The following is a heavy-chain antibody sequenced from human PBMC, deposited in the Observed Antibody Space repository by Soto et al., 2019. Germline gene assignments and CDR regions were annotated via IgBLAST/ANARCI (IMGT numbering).Heavy chain of an antibody. V-gene: IGHV3-30*18. CDR2: ISYDGSNK. J-gene: IGHJ4*02. CDR1: GFTFSSYG. CDR3: AKDSRIVVVTAPYDY. D-gene: IGHD2-21*02. Sequence: QVQLVESGGGVVQPGRSLRLSCAASGFTFSSYGMHWVRQAPGKGLEWVAIISYDGSNKYYADSVKGRFTISRDNSKNTLYLQMNSLRPEDTAVHYCAKDSRIVVVTAPYDYWGQGTLVTVSS.